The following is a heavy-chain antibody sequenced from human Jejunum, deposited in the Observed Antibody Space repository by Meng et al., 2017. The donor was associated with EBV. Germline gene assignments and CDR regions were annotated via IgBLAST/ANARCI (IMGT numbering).Heavy chain of an antibody. Sequence: EVQLLQSGGNLVQPGESLLLSCAAAGFTFSSSPMSWVRQVPGRGPEWVSAISVSGADTYYADSVKGRFTISRDNSKNTLYLQLNSLRAEDTAVYYCATHYDDRGHCISVEHWGQGTLVTVSS. J-gene: IGHJ1*01. V-gene: IGHV3-23*01. D-gene: IGHD3-22*01. CDR3: ATHYDDRGHCISVEH. CDR2: ISVSGADT. CDR1: GFTFSSSP.